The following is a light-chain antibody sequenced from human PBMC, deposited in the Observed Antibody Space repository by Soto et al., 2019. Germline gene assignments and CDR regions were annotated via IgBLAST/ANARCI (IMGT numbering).Light chain of an antibody. CDR2: DVS. V-gene: IGLV2-11*01. CDR3: CSYAGSFYV. Sequence: QSALTQPRSVSGSPGQSVTISCTGTSSDVGGYNYVSWYQQHPGKAPKLMIYDVSERPSAVPDRFSGSKSGNTASLTISGLPAEDEADYYCCSYAGSFYVFGTGTKVTVL. CDR1: SSDVGGYNY. J-gene: IGLJ1*01.